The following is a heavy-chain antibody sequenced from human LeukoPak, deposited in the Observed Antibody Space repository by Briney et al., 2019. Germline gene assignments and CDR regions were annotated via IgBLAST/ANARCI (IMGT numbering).Heavy chain of an antibody. CDR3: ARTIAVAGNALRYYYDSSATPAFDY. J-gene: IGHJ4*02. CDR2: ISAYNGNT. D-gene: IGHD3-22*01. V-gene: IGHV1-18*01. CDR1: GYTFTSYG. Sequence: ASVTVSCKASGYTFTSYGISWVRQAPGQGLEWMGWISAYNGNTNYAQKLQGRVTMTTDTSTSTAYMELRSLRSDDTAVYYCARTIAVAGNALRYYYDSSATPAFDYWGQGTLVTVSS.